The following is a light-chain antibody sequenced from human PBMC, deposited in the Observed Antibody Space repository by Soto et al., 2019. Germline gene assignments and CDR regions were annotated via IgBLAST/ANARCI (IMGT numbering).Light chain of an antibody. J-gene: IGLJ3*02. V-gene: IGLV1-47*01. CDR2: NNN. Sequence: QSVLTQPPSASGTPGQRVTISCSGSTSNIGSNHVYWYQHLPGAAPKLLVYNNNQRPSGVPDRFSGSKSDTSASLAISGLQFEDEAVYYCAAWDDSLSGPVFGGGTKLTVL. CDR1: TSNIGSNH. CDR3: AAWDDSLSGPV.